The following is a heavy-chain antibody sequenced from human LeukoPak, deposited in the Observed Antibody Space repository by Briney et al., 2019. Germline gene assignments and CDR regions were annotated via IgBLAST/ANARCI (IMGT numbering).Heavy chain of an antibody. V-gene: IGHV4-39*01. J-gene: IGHJ4*02. Sequence: PSETLSLTCTVSGGSTSGSNYYWGWVRQSPEKGLEWIGSIIYSGTTHYDPSLRSRVTISVDTSKSQFSLRLTSVTAADTAVYYCARDFGDHRIDYWGQGTLVTVSS. CDR2: IIYSGTT. CDR1: GGSTSGSNYY. CDR3: ARDFGDHRIDY. D-gene: IGHD4-17*01.